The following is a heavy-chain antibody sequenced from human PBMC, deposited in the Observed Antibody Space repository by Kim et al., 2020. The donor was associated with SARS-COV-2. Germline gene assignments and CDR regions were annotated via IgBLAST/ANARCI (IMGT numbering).Heavy chain of an antibody. CDR1: GFTFSSYA. D-gene: IGHD3-10*01. V-gene: IGHV3-30*04. J-gene: IGHJ3*02. CDR2: ISYDGSNK. CDR3: ASRGGWGAFDI. Sequence: GGSLRLSCAASGFTFSSYAMHWVRQAPGKGLEWVAVISYDGSNKYYADSVKGRFTISRDNSKNTLYLQMNSLRAEDTAVYYCASRGGWGAFDIWGQGTMVTVSS.